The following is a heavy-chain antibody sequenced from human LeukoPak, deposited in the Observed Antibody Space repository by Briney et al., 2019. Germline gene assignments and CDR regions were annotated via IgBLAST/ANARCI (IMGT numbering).Heavy chain of an antibody. D-gene: IGHD5-18*01. Sequence: ASVKVSCKASGGTFSSYAISWVRQAPGQGLEWMGRIIPIFGIANYAQKFQGRVTITADKSTSTAYMELSSLRSEDTAVYYCARGLRGYSYGHLDYWGQGTLVTVSS. V-gene: IGHV1-69*04. J-gene: IGHJ4*02. CDR3: ARGLRGYSYGHLDY. CDR1: GGTFSSYA. CDR2: IIPIFGIA.